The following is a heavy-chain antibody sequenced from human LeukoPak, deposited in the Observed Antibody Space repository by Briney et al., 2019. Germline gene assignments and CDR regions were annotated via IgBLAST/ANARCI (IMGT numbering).Heavy chain of an antibody. CDR1: GFPFRSYA. CDR3: ARGGVVVPAAILY. J-gene: IGHJ4*02. V-gene: IGHV3-30*01. D-gene: IGHD2-2*01. CDR2: ISYDGSNK. Sequence: GSLKLPFAASGFPFRSYAMQWVRQAPGKGVEWGAVISYDGSNKYYADSVKGRFTISRDNSKNTLYLQMNSLRAEDTAVYYCARGGVVVPAAILYWGQGTLVTVSS.